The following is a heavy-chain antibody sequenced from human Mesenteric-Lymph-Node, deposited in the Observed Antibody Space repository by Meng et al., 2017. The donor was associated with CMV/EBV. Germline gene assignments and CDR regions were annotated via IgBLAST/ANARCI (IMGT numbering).Heavy chain of an antibody. CDR3: ARGTDCSSDTCYTAYYYYYGMHV. Sequence: SVKVSCKASGYTFTAYCIHWMRQAPGQGLEWMGGIIAIPGTANYAQKFQGRVTINADTSTSTAYMELSSLRSEDTAVYYCARGTDCSSDTCYTAYYYYYGMHVWGQGTTVTVSS. V-gene: IGHV1-69*10. CDR1: GYTFTAYC. CDR2: IIAIPGTA. D-gene: IGHD2-2*02. J-gene: IGHJ6*02.